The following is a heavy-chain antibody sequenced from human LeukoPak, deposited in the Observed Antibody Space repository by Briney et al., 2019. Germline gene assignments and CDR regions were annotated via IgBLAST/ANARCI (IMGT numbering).Heavy chain of an antibody. CDR3: ARDVRYYDFWSGYKSGMDV. CDR2: IYTSGST. V-gene: IGHV4-4*07. D-gene: IGHD3-3*01. J-gene: IGHJ6*02. CDR1: GGSFSGYY. Sequence: SETLSLTCAVYGGSFSGYYWSWIRQPAGKGLEWIGRIYTSGSTNYNPSLKSRVTMSVDTSKNQFSLKLSSVTAADTAVYYCARDVRYYDFWSGYKSGMDVWGQGTTVTVSS.